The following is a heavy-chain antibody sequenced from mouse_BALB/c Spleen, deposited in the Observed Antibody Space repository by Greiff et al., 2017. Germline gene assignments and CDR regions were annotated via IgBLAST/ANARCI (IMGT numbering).Heavy chain of an antibody. D-gene: IGHD2-14*01. V-gene: IGHV5-9-4*01. J-gene: IGHJ3*01. Sequence: EVMLVESGGGLVKPGGSLKLSCAASGFTFSSYAMSWVRQSPEKRLEWVAEISSGGSYTYYPDTVTGRFTISRDNAKNTLYLEMSSLRSEDTAMYYCARDDRYDGAWFAYWGQGTLVTVSA. CDR2: ISSGGSYT. CDR3: ARDDRYDGAWFAY. CDR1: GFTFSSYA.